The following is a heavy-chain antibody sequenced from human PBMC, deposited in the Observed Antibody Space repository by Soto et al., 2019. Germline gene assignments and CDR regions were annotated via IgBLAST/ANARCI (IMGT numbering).Heavy chain of an antibody. CDR3: ARDPLSSFAMDV. J-gene: IGHJ6*02. V-gene: IGHV1-69*13. Sequence: ASVKVSCKASGDTFSSYAISWVRQAPGKGLEWMGKIIPTFGKTNYAQKFQGRLTISADDSTSTVYMELSSLVSEDTAVYYCARDPLSSFAMDVRGQGTTVTVSS. CDR1: GDTFSSYA. D-gene: IGHD3-10*02. CDR2: IIPTFGKT.